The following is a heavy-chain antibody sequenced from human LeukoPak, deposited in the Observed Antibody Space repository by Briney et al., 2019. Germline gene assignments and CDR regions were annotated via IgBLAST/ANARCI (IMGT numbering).Heavy chain of an antibody. Sequence: SETLSLTCTVSGGSISSYYWSWIRQPPGKRLEWIGCIYDSGSTNYNPSLKSRVTISIDTSKSQLSLKLSSVTAADTAVYYCARVPVTTYWYFDLWGRGTLVTVSS. J-gene: IGHJ2*01. D-gene: IGHD4-17*01. CDR2: IYDSGST. V-gene: IGHV4-59*01. CDR3: ARVPVTTYWYFDL. CDR1: GGSISSYY.